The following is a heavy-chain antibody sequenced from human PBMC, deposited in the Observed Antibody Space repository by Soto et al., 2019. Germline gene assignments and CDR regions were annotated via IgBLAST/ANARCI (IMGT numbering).Heavy chain of an antibody. CDR2: VSYDGSNK. CDR3: AKHAAAAAPDY. Sequence: GGSLRLSCAASGLTFSNYAMHWVRQAPGKGLEWVAVVSYDGSNKNYADSVKGRFTISRDNSKNTLYLQMNSLRAEDTAVYYCAKHAAAAAPDYWGQGTQVTVSS. D-gene: IGHD6-13*01. J-gene: IGHJ4*02. CDR1: GLTFSNYA. V-gene: IGHV3-30*18.